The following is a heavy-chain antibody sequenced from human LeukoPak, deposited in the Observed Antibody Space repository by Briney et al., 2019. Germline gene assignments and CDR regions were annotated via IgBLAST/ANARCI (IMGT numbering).Heavy chain of an antibody. Sequence: GGSLRLSCAASGFVFSASYMSWVRKAPGKGLEWVATIKPDGSEKYHVDSVSGRFTISRDSTNDSLFLQMNSLRVDDTAVYYCVRGGTYWTVSWGQGTLVNVS. V-gene: IGHV3-7*01. CDR2: IKPDGSEK. J-gene: IGHJ5*01. CDR3: VRGGTYWTVS. CDR1: GFVFSASY.